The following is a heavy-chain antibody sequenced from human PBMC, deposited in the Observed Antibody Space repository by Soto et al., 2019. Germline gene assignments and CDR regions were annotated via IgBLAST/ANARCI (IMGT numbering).Heavy chain of an antibody. V-gene: IGHV4-39*01. CDR2: IYYSGST. CDR3: ARHWRVALGYGDYDVDY. CDR1: GGSISSSSHY. D-gene: IGHD4-17*01. Sequence: QLQLQESGPGLVKPSETLSLTCTVSGGSISSSSHYWGWIRQPPGKGLEWIGSIYYSGSTYYNPSLKSRVTISVDTSKNQFSLKLSSVTAADTAVYYCARHWRVALGYGDYDVDYWGQGTLVTVSS. J-gene: IGHJ4*02.